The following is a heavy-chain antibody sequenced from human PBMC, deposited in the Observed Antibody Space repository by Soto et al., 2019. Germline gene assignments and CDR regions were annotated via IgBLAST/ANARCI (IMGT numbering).Heavy chain of an antibody. J-gene: IGHJ6*02. Sequence: PGASLKISCKGSGYSFTSNWIGWVRQMPGKGLEWMGIIYPGDSDTRYSPSFQGQVTISADKSISTAYLQWSSLKASDTAMYYCATSLGEYSSRRWYYGMDVWGQGTTVTVSS. CDR3: ATSLGEYSSRRWYYGMDV. D-gene: IGHD6-6*01. CDR1: GYSFTSNW. CDR2: IYPGDSDT. V-gene: IGHV5-51*01.